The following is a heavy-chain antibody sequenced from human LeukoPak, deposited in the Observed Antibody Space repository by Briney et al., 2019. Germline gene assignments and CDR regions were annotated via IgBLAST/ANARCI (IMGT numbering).Heavy chain of an antibody. CDR2: ISFDGGKK. CDR3: AKGRQEWWTFDALDI. CDR1: GFTFSNYG. J-gene: IGHJ3*02. V-gene: IGHV3-30*18. Sequence: SRGCLRVSCAASGFTFSNYGMYWVRQAPGEGLEWVALISFDGGKKYYEDSVKGRFAISRDSSKNTLYLQMNSLIPDDTAVYYCAKGRQEWWTFDALDIWGQGTMVTVSS. D-gene: IGHD2-8*01.